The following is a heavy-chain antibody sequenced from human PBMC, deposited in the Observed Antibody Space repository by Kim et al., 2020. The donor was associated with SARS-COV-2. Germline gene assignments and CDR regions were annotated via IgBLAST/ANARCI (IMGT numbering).Heavy chain of an antibody. CDR2: IIPIFGTA. V-gene: IGHV1-69*13. CDR1: GGTFSSYA. CDR3: AQPDCSGGSCQAYYYYGMDV. D-gene: IGHD2-15*01. Sequence: SVKVSCKASGGTFSSYAISWVRQAPGQGLEWMGGIIPIFGTANYAQKFQGRVTITADESTSTAYMELSSLRSEDTAVYYCAQPDCSGGSCQAYYYYGMDVWGQGTTVTVSS. J-gene: IGHJ6*02.